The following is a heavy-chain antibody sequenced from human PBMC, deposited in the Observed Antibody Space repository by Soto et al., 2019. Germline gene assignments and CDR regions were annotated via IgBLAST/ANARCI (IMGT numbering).Heavy chain of an antibody. CDR2: ISGSGGST. CDR3: AKTIVVVPAAKGPFDY. J-gene: IGHJ4*02. Sequence: EVQLLESGGGLVQPGGSLRLSCAASGFTFSSYAMSWVRQAPGKGLEWVSAISGSGGSTYYADSVKGRFTISRDNSKNTLYMQMNSLRAEDTAVYYCAKTIVVVPAAKGPFDYWGQGTLVTVSS. V-gene: IGHV3-23*01. CDR1: GFTFSSYA. D-gene: IGHD2-2*01.